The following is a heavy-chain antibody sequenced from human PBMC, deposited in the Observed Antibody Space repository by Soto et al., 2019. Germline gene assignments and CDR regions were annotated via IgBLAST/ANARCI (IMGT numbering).Heavy chain of an antibody. J-gene: IGHJ4*02. CDR1: GGSMSSYY. V-gene: IGHV4-59*01. CDR2: IYYSGST. CDR3: ARAKWLATIKPYFAY. D-gene: IGHD5-12*01. Sequence: PSETLSLTCTVSGGSMSSYYWSWIRQSPGKGLEWIGYIYYSGSTNYNPSLKSRVAISLDTSKNQFSLMLSSVTAADTAVYYCARAKWLATIKPYFAYWGQGTLVTVSS.